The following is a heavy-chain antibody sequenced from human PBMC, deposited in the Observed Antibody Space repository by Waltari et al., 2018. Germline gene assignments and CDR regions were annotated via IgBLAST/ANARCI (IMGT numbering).Heavy chain of an antibody. Sequence: EVQLLESGGGLVQPGGSLRLSCAASGFTFSSYAMSWVRPAPGKGLEWVSAISGSGGSTYYADSVKGRFTISRDNSKNTLYLQMNSLRAEDTAVYYCAKVALGYCSSTSCYTGRTGPFDYWGQGTLVTVSS. J-gene: IGHJ4*02. CDR2: ISGSGGST. CDR1: GFTFSSYA. D-gene: IGHD2-2*02. CDR3: AKVALGYCSSTSCYTGRTGPFDY. V-gene: IGHV3-23*01.